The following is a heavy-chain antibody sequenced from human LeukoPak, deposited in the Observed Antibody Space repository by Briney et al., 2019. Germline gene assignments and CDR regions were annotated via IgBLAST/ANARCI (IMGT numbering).Heavy chain of an antibody. CDR2: ERYDGSDK. V-gene: IGHV3-30*02. J-gene: IGHJ4*02. Sequence: GGSLRLPCAASAFTFSTYGMHWVRQAPGKGLEWVAFERYDGSDKYYADSVKGRFTISRDNSKNTLYLQMNSLRAEDTAVYYCATEALDFWGQGTLVTVSS. CDR3: ATEALDF. CDR1: AFTFSTYG.